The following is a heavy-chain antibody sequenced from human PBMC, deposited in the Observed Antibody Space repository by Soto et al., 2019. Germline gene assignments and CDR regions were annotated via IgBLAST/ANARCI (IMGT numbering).Heavy chain of an antibody. CDR3: AKWRYLDY. J-gene: IGHJ4*02. D-gene: IGHD5-12*01. CDR2: ISGSDGKT. V-gene: IGHV3-23*01. Sequence: LKLSCGVSWAPCSNYARSWVRQAPGKGLEWVSTISGSDGKTYYADSVKGRFSISRDTSKNTLYLQMNSLRFDDTAVLHSAKWRYLDYCGQAHLVTVS. CDR1: WAPCSNYA.